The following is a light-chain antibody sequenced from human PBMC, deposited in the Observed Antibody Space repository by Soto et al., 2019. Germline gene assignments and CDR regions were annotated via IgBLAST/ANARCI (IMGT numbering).Light chain of an antibody. V-gene: IGKV3-20*01. J-gene: IGKJ2*01. Sequence: EIVLTQSPGTLSLSPGERATLSCRASQSVSSYYLAWYQQKPGQAPRLLIYGASSRATGIPDRFSGSGSGTDFTLTISRLEPEDFAVYYCQQYNTSPYAFGQGTKLEI. CDR3: QQYNTSPYA. CDR2: GAS. CDR1: QSVSSYY.